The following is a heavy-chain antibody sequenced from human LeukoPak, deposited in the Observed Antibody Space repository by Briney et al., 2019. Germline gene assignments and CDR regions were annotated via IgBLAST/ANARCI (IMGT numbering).Heavy chain of an antibody. CDR2: ISYDGSNK. V-gene: IGHV3-30*19. D-gene: IGHD3-9*01. Sequence: PGGSLRLSCAASGFTFSSHGMHWVRQAPGKGLEWVAVISYDGSNKYYADSVKGRFTISRDNSKNTLYLQMNSLRAEDTAVYYCARDFPLRYFDWFFIYWGQGTLVTVSS. CDR1: GFTFSSHG. CDR3: ARDFPLRYFDWFFIY. J-gene: IGHJ4*02.